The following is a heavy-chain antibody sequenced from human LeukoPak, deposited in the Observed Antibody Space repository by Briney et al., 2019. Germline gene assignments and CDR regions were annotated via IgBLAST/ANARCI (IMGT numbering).Heavy chain of an antibody. CDR3: AKWGDYDILTGYYDSDY. D-gene: IGHD3-9*01. CDR1: GFTFSNYA. Sequence: GGSLRLSCAASGFTFSNYAMSWVRQAPVRGLEWVSAIVGSGGSTYYADSVKGRFTISRDNPKNTLYLQMNSLRAEDTAVYYCAKWGDYDILTGYYDSDYWGQGTLVTVSS. J-gene: IGHJ4*02. V-gene: IGHV3-23*01. CDR2: IVGSGGST.